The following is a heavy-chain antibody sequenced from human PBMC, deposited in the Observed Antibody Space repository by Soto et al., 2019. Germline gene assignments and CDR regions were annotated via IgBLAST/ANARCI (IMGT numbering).Heavy chain of an antibody. CDR1: GDSISSGSHY. CDR2: TPYSGSA. CDR3: VGSLATPYNYVDY. V-gene: IGHV4-31*03. J-gene: IGHJ4*01. D-gene: IGHD3-10*01. Sequence: LSLTCTVSGDSISSGSHYWDWIRQRPGKGLEWIGYTPYSGSAYYSPSLKSRLTVSVDTSKNQFSLKLNSVTAADTAVYYCVGSLATPYNYVDY.